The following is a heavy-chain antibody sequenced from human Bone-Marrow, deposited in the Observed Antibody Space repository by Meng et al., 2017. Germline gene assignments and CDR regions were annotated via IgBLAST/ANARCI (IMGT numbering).Heavy chain of an antibody. CDR3: ASSHYDYDSSGPPDY. V-gene: IGHV1-69*02. CDR2: IIPILGIA. Sequence: SVKVSCKASGGTFSSYTISWVRQAPGQGLEWMGRIIPILGIANYAQKFQGRVTITADKSTSTAYMELSSLRSEDTAVYYCASSHYDYDSSGPPDYWGQGPLVTVSS. CDR1: GGTFSSYT. J-gene: IGHJ4*02. D-gene: IGHD3-22*01.